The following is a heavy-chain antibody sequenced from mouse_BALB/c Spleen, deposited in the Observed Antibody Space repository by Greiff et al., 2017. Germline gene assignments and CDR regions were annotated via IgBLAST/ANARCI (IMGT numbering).Heavy chain of an antibody. CDR3: ARGGYPYAMDY. Sequence: EVKLMESGGGLVKPGGSLKLSCAASGFTFSSYAMSWVRQSPEKRLEWVAEISSGGSYTYYPDTVTGRFTISRDNAKNTLYLEMSSLRSEDTAMYYCARGGYPYAMDYWGQGTSVTVSS. J-gene: IGHJ4*01. CDR1: GFTFSSYA. CDR2: ISSGGSYT. D-gene: IGHD2-14*01. V-gene: IGHV5-9-4*01.